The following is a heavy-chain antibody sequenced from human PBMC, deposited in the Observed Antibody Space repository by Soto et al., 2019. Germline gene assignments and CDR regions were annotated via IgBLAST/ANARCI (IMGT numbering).Heavy chain of an antibody. J-gene: IGHJ4*02. Sequence: TLSLTCTVSGGSISGGGYYWSWIRQHPGKGLEWIGYIYYSGSTYYNPSLKSRVTISVDTSKNQFSLKLSSVTAADTAVYYCARVPYPRIAAAGTWFDYWGQGTLVTVSS. V-gene: IGHV4-31*03. D-gene: IGHD6-13*01. CDR3: ARVPYPRIAAAGTWFDY. CDR2: IYYSGST. CDR1: GGSISGGGYY.